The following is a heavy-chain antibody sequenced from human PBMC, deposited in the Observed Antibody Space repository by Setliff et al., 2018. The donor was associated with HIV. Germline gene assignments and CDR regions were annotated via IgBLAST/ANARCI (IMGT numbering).Heavy chain of an antibody. CDR1: GGTFSSYA. J-gene: IGHJ5*02. D-gene: IGHD6-19*01. CDR3: ARDGRRGRVAVARYNWFDP. CDR2: IIPILGIA. V-gene: IGHV1-69*10. Sequence: EASVKVSCKASGGTFSSYAISWVRQAPGQGLEWMGGIIPILGIANYAQKFQGRVTITADKSTSTAYMELSRLRSEDTAVYYCARDGRRGRVAVARYNWFDPWGQGTLVTVSS.